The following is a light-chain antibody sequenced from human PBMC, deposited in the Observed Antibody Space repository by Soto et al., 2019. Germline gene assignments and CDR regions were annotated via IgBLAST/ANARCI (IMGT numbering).Light chain of an antibody. J-gene: IGLJ2*01. V-gene: IGLV1-40*01. CDR2: ANF. CDR1: SSNIGAGHD. Sequence: QSVLTQSPSVSGAPGQRVTISCTGTSSNIGAGHDVQWYQQRPGTAPKLLIYANFNRPSGVPDRFSGCTSGTSSSLAITGLQAEDEADYYCQSYDTGLHVVFGGGTKVTVL. CDR3: QSYDTGLHVV.